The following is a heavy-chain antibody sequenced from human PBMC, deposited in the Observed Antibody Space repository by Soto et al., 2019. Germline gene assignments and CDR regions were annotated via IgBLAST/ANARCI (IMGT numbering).Heavy chain of an antibody. CDR3: ARGMTTVTTLDY. CDR2: IYYSGNT. J-gene: IGHJ4*02. Sequence: SETVSLTCTVSGGSISSSSYYWGWISQPPGKGLEWIGSIYYSGNTYYNPSLKSRVTISVDTAKNQFSLKLSSVTAADTAVYYCARGMTTVTTLDYWGQGTLVTVSS. CDR1: GGSISSSSYY. D-gene: IGHD4-4*01. V-gene: IGHV4-39*07.